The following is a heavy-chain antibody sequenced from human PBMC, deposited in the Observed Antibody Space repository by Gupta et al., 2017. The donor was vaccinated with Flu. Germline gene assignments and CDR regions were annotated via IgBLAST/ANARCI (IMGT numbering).Heavy chain of an antibody. CDR2: FSNDGSTE. J-gene: IGHJ4*02. CDR3: AKGATYGDYLTTGDGFDS. CDR1: GFTFSASG. Sequence: QVQLMESGGGVVQPGRSLSLSCAVSGFTFSASGLHWVRQAPGKGLEWVAGFSNDGSTEYHVDPVKGRFTISRDRSKNTLYLQMNSLRFADSALDYCAKGATYGDYLTTGDGFDSWGQGTLVTFSS. V-gene: IGHV3-30*18. D-gene: IGHD4-17*01.